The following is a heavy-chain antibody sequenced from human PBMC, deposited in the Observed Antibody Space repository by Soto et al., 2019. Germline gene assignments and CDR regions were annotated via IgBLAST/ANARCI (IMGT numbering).Heavy chain of an antibody. J-gene: IGHJ1*01. V-gene: IGHV3-23*01. D-gene: IGHD2-21*02. CDR2: ISGSGGST. Sequence: GGSLRLSCAASGFTFSSYAMSWVRQAPGKGLEWVSAISGSGGSTYYADSVKGRFTISRDNSKNTLYLQMNSLRAEDTAVYYCAKGSHIVVVTATAEYFQHWGQGTLVTVSS. CDR3: AKGSHIVVVTATAEYFQH. CDR1: GFTFSSYA.